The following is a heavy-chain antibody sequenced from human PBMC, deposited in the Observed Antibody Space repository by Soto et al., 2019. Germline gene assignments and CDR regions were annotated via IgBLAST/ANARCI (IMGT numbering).Heavy chain of an antibody. CDR1: GGSVSNGMYY. J-gene: IGHJ4*02. D-gene: IGHD2-21*02. CDR3: ARYFINSDCRHLYYFDY. CDR2: VYFTGTT. Sequence: SETLSITCTVSGGSVSNGMYYWSWIRQPPGKGLEWIGNVYFTGTTIYNPSLKSRVTMSVDTYKDQFFLKLTSVTAADTAVYYCARYFINSDCRHLYYFDYCGLGILVTVS. V-gene: IGHV4-61*01.